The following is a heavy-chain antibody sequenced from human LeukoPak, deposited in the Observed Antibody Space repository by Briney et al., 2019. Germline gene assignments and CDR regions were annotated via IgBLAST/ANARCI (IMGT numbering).Heavy chain of an antibody. CDR1: GFTFSSYA. V-gene: IGHV3-30-3*01. J-gene: IGHJ4*02. CDR2: ISYDGSNK. CDR3: ARDQGDYYYDSSGPDY. Sequence: GGSLRLSCAASGFTFSSYAMHWVRQAPGKGLEWVAVISYDGSNKYYADSVKGRFTISRDNSKNTLYLQMNSLRAEDTAVYYCARDQGDYYYDSSGPDYWGQGTLVIVSS. D-gene: IGHD3-22*01.